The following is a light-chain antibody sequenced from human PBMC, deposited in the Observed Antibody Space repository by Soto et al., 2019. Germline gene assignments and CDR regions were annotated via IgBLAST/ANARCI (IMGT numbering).Light chain of an antibody. J-gene: IGKJ4*01. V-gene: IGKV1-9*01. CDR3: QSLNRFPHS. Sequence: IQLTQSPSSLSASVGDRVTITCRASQDISSYLAWYQQKPGKAPKLLIYLASTLHSGVPSSFSGSGSGTDFSLTISSLHPEDAATYYCQSLNRFPHSFGGGTKVDIK. CDR1: QDISSY. CDR2: LAS.